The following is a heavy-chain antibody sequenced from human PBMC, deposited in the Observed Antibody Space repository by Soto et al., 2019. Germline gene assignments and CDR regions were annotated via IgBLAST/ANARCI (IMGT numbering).Heavy chain of an antibody. CDR1: GFTLSSYS. CDR2: ISSSSSTK. J-gene: IGHJ4*02. CDR3: ARWYGVVPAAMFDY. Sequence: GGSLRLSCAASGFTLSSYSMIWVRRAPGKGLEWVSYISSSSSTKYYADSLKGRFTISRDNAKNSLYLQMNSLRAEDTAVYYCARWYGVVPAAMFDYWGQGTLVTVSS. D-gene: IGHD2-2*01. V-gene: IGHV3-48*01.